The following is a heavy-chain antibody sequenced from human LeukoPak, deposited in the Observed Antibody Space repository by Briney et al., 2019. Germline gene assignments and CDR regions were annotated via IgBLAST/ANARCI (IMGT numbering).Heavy chain of an antibody. CDR1: GGSISSSSYY. Sequence: SETLSLTCTVSGGSISSSSYYWGWIRQPPGKGLEWIGSIYYSGSTYYNPSLKSRVTISVDTSKNQFSLKLSSVTAADTAVYYCARGPQGGYSYGYDPLYFDYWGQGTLVTVSS. CDR3: ARGPQGGYSYGYDPLYFDY. D-gene: IGHD5-18*01. CDR2: IYYSGST. V-gene: IGHV4-39*07. J-gene: IGHJ4*02.